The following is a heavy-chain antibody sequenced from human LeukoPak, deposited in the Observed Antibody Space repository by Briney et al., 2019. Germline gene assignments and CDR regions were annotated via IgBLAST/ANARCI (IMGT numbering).Heavy chain of an antibody. CDR3: ARVEYSSSWYSGPTPYGMDV. CDR1: GYTFTSHA. CDR2: INAGSGDT. Sequence: ASVKVSCKASGYTFTSHAVHWVRQAPGQRPEWMGWINAGSGDTKCSQNLEGRVTITRDTSASTAYMELTSLKSEDTAVYYCARVEYSSSWYSGPTPYGMDVWGQGTTVTVSS. V-gene: IGHV1-3*01. D-gene: IGHD6-13*01. J-gene: IGHJ6*02.